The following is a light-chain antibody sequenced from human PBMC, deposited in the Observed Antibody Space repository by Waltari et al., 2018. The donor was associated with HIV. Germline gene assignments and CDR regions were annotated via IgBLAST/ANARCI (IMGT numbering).Light chain of an antibody. CDR1: RSNIGSNT. Sequence: QSELTQPASVSGTPGQTVTFSCSGGRSNIGSNTVNWYRQFPGAAPKLLLYSNTQRPSGVPDRCSGSKSGTSASLAISGLQSGDEADYYCAAWDDSLNVYLFGPGTKATVL. CDR3: AAWDDSLNVYL. CDR2: SNT. J-gene: IGLJ1*01. V-gene: IGLV1-44*01.